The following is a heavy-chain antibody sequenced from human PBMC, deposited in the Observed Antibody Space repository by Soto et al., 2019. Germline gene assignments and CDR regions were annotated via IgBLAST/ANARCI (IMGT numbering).Heavy chain of an antibody. CDR2: IYPGDSDT. CDR1: GYSFTSYW. D-gene: IGHD6-6*01. V-gene: IGHV5-51*01. Sequence: GESLKISCKGSGYSFTSYWIGWVRQMPGKGLEWMGIIYPGDSDTRYSPSFQGQVTISADKSISTAYLQWSSLKASDTAMYYCASSSSSPTSYYSYGMDVWGQGTTVTVS. J-gene: IGHJ6*02. CDR3: ASSSSSPTSYYSYGMDV.